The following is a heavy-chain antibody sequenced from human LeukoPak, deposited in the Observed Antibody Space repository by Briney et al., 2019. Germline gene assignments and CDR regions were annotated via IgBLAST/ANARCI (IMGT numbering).Heavy chain of an antibody. V-gene: IGHV4-31*03. CDR1: GGSISSGGYY. CDR2: IYYNGST. CDR3: ARDLLWFEGVGGYYGMDV. Sequence: SETLSLTCIVSGGSISSGGYYWRWIRQHPGKGLEWIGHIYYNGSTYYNPSLQSRLSMSVDTSKNHFSLRLNSVTAADTAVYYCARDLLWFEGVGGYYGMDVWGQGITVIVSS. J-gene: IGHJ6*02. D-gene: IGHD3-10*01.